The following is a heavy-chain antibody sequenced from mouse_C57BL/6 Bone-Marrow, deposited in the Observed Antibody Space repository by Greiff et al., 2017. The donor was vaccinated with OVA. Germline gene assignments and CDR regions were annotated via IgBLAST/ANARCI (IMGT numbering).Heavy chain of an antibody. D-gene: IGHD4-1*01. CDR1: GYTFTSYW. Sequence: VQLQQPGAELVMPGASVKLSCKASGYTFTSYWMHWVKQRPGQGLEWIGEIDPSDSYTNYNQKFKGKSTLTVDKSSSTAYMQLSSLTSEDSAVYYCARGTGQYFDYWGQGTTLTVSS. J-gene: IGHJ2*01. CDR3: ARGTGQYFDY. CDR2: IDPSDSYT. V-gene: IGHV1-69*01.